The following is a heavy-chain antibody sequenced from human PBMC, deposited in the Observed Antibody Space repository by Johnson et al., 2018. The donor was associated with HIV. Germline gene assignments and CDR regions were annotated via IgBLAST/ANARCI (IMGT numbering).Heavy chain of an antibody. Sequence: QVQLVESGGGVVQPGRSLRLSCAASGFNFNIYAMHWVRQAPGKGLEWVSVISYDGTSKYYADSVKGRFTISRDNSRDTLYLRMDTVRPEDAALYYCARGRKDIEAADGLDNNAFDIWGQGTMVTVSS. CDR1: GFNFNIYA. D-gene: IGHD2-2*03. J-gene: IGHJ3*02. V-gene: IGHV3-30*04. CDR2: ISYDGTSK. CDR3: ARGRKDIEAADGLDNNAFDI.